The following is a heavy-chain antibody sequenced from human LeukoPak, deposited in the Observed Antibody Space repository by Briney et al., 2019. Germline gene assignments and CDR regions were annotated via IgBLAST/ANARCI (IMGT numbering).Heavy chain of an antibody. V-gene: IGHV3-21*01. J-gene: IGHJ3*02. CDR1: GFTFSSYG. CDR2: ITSSSSYI. Sequence: GGSLRLSCAASGFTFSSYGMSWVRQAPGKGLEWVSSITSSSSYIYYADSVKGRFTISRDNAKNSLYLQMNSLRAEDTAVYYCARPKTAWGENAFDIWGQGTMVTVSS. CDR3: ARPKTAWGENAFDI. D-gene: IGHD7-27*01.